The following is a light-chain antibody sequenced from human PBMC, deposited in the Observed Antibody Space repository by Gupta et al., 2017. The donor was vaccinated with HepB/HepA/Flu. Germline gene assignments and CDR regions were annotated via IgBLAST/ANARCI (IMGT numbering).Light chain of an antibody. Sequence: EIVLTQSPGTLSLSPGERATLSCRASQSVSSTYLAWYQQKPGQTPRLLIYGASRRATGIPDRFSGSGSGTEFTLTISRLEPEDFAVYYCQQDCSSPYTFGQGTKLEIK. CDR1: QSVSSTY. CDR3: QQDCSSPYT. J-gene: IGKJ2*01. CDR2: GAS. V-gene: IGKV3-20*01.